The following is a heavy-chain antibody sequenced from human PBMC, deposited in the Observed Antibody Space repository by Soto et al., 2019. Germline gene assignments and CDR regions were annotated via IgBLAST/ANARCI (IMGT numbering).Heavy chain of an antibody. CDR3: ASAYGPSWYGDY. Sequence: QVQLVQSGAEVKKPGSSVKVSCKASGGGSFNSYPVTWVRQAPGQGLEWMGGIIPMSGTANYAQKFEGRVTITADESTGTGYMELSSVRSDDTAVYYCASAYGPSWYGDYWGQGTLITVSS. J-gene: IGHJ4*02. V-gene: IGHV1-69*01. CDR2: IIPMSGTA. CDR1: GGGSFNSYP. D-gene: IGHD3-10*01.